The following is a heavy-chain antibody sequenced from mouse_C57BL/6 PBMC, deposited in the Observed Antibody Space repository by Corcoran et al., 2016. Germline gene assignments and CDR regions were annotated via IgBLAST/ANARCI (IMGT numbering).Heavy chain of an antibody. CDR2: INPYNGGT. V-gene: IGHV1-19*01. CDR1: GYPFTDYY. Sequence: VQLQQSGRVLVKPGASVKMSCKPSGYPFTDYYMNWVKQSHGKSLEWIGGINPYNGGTSYNQKFKGKATLTVDKSSSTAYMELNSLTSEDSAVYYCAREKGYRYYFDYWGQGTTLTVSS. D-gene: IGHD2-2*01. J-gene: IGHJ2*01. CDR3: AREKGYRYYFDY.